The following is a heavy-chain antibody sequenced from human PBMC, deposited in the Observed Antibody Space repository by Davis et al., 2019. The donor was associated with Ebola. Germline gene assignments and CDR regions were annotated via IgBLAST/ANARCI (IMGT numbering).Heavy chain of an antibody. CDR1: GGSISSYY. CDR3: ARDNPGYYYGMDV. D-gene: IGHD3-10*01. CDR2: IYYSGST. V-gene: IGHV4-59*12. J-gene: IGHJ6*04. Sequence: MPGGSLRLSCTVSGGSISSYYWSWIRQPPGKGLEWIGYIYYSGSTNYNPSLKSRVAISVDKSKNQFSLKLSSVTAADTAVYYCARDNPGYYYGMDVWGKGTTVTVSS.